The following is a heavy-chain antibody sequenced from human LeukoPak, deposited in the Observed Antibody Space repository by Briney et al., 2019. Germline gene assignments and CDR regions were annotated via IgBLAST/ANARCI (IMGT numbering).Heavy chain of an antibody. J-gene: IGHJ6*03. D-gene: IGHD4-17*01. CDR1: GFTFSNYW. CDR3: ARDKTVSALRRDYMDV. CDR2: INLDGSTA. Sequence: GGSLRLSCVASGFTFSNYWMHWVRQVPGKGLVWVSRINLDGSTATYADSVKGRFTISRDNAKNTLYLQMNSLRAEDTALYYCARDKTVSALRRDYMDVWGKGTTVTVSS. V-gene: IGHV3-74*01.